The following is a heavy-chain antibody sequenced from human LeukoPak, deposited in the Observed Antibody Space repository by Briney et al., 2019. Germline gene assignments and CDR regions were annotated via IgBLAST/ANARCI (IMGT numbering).Heavy chain of an antibody. Sequence: GGSLRLSCAASGFTFSSYAMHWVRQALGKGLEWVAVISYDGSNKYYADSVKGRFTISRDNAKNSLFLQMNNLRAEDTAVYYCARDRRYFDTGGLGGPDYWGQGTLITVSS. V-gene: IGHV3-30*04. CDR2: ISYDGSNK. D-gene: IGHD2-8*02. CDR1: GFTFSSYA. CDR3: ARDRRYFDTGGLGGPDY. J-gene: IGHJ4*02.